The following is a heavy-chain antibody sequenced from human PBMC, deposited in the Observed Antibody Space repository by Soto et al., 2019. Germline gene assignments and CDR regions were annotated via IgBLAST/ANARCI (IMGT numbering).Heavy chain of an antibody. D-gene: IGHD3-16*01. CDR1: GHTLASYD. J-gene: IGHJ5*01. Sequence: QVQLVQSGAEVRKPGASVKVSCKASGHTLASYDINWVRQATGQGLEWMGWMTPDSGDTGYAQKFQGRVTMTWDASITAAYMELSSLRSDDTAVYYCAIDPFYGWFDSWGQGTLVTVSS. V-gene: IGHV1-8*01. CDR2: MTPDSGDT. CDR3: AIDPFYGWFDS.